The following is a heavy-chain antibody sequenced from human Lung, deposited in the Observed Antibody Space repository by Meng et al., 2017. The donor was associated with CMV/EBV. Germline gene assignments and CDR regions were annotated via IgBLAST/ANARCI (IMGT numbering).Heavy chain of an antibody. V-gene: IGHV4-4*02. CDR3: ATQESRDGHNPY. CDR1: GGPISSSYW. CDR2: MYHSGTT. J-gene: IGHJ4*02. D-gene: IGHD5-24*01. Sequence: HLKESGPGLVKPSGTLSPTCGVSGGPISSSYWWTWVRQSPGKGLEWIGEMYHSGTTNYNPSLKSRVTISMGKSNNQLSLKLNSVTAADTAVYYCATQESRDGHNPYWGQGTLVTVSS.